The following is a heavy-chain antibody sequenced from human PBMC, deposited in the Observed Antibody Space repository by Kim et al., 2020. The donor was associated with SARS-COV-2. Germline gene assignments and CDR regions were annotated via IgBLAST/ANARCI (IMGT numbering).Heavy chain of an antibody. CDR3: AVPRIVDIVATLDWYFDL. CDR2: ISSSSSYI. D-gene: IGHD5-12*01. J-gene: IGHJ2*01. Sequence: GGSLRLSCAASGFTFSSYSMNWVRQAPGKGLEWVSSISSSSSYIYYADSVKGRFTISRDNAKNSLYLQMNSLRAEDTAVYYCAVPRIVDIVATLDWYFDLWGRGTLVTVSS. V-gene: IGHV3-21*01. CDR1: GFTFSSYS.